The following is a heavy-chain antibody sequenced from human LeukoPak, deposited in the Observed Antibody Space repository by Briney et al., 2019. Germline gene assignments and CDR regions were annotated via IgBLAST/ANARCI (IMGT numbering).Heavy chain of an antibody. CDR1: GYTFTGYY. Sequence: ASVKVSCKASGYTFTGYYMHWVRQAPGQGLEWMGWINPNSGGTNYAQKFQGRVTMTRDTSISTAYMELSRLRSDDTAVYCCARDRTSGWYYFDYWGQGTLVTVSS. CDR3: ARDRTSGWYYFDY. CDR2: INPNSGGT. V-gene: IGHV1-2*02. J-gene: IGHJ4*02. D-gene: IGHD6-19*01.